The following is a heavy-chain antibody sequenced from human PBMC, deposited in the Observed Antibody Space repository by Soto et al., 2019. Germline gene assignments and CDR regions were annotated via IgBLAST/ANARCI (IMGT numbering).Heavy chain of an antibody. CDR3: ARDGRYSSSRYYFQH. CDR2: IIPIFGTA. Sequence: QVQLVQSGAEVKKPGSSVKVSCKASGGTFSRYAISWVRQAPGQGLEWMGGIIPIFGTANYAQKFQGRVTITADESPSTAYMELSSLRSEDTAVYYCARDGRYSSSRYYFQHWGQGTLVTVSS. V-gene: IGHV1-69*12. D-gene: IGHD6-13*01. CDR1: GGTFSRYA. J-gene: IGHJ1*01.